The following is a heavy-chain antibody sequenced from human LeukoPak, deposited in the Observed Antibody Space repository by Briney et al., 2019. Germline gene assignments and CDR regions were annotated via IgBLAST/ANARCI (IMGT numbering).Heavy chain of an antibody. D-gene: IGHD6-13*01. CDR2: ISYSETT. Sequence: PSETLSLTCTVSGGSISSFYWSWIRQPPGKGLEYIGYISYSETTSYNPSLKSRVTISVDTSKNQFSLKLTSVTAADTAVYYCARGGGSAAYDYWGQGTLVTVSS. J-gene: IGHJ4*02. CDR3: ARGGGSAAYDY. CDR1: GGSISSFY. V-gene: IGHV4-59*01.